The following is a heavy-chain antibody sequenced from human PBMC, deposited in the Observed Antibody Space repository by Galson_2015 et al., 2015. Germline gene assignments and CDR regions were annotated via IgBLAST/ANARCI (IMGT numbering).Heavy chain of an antibody. V-gene: IGHV3-7*01. J-gene: IGHJ4*02. CDR3: AGGLGWSSDY. CDR2: IDQDGSEK. D-gene: IGHD6-19*01. CDR1: GFTFSGYF. Sequence: SLRLSCAASGFTFSGYFMTWVRQAPGKGLEWVANIDQDGSEKNYVDSVKARFTISRDNAKNSLYLQMDNLRAEDTAVYYCAGGLGWSSDYWGPGTLVTVSS.